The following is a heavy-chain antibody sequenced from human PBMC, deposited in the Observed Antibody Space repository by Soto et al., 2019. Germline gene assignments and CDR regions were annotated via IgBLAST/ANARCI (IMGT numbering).Heavy chain of an antibody. J-gene: IGHJ3*02. Sequence: GASVXGSCKCSVGSFSIYASSCLLQAPGQGLEWMGGIIPIFGTANYAQKFQGRVTITADESTSTAYMELSSLRSEDTAVYYCARVEYCTNGVCYGNDAFDIWGQGTMV. CDR2: IIPIFGTA. V-gene: IGHV1-69*01. CDR1: VGSFSIYA. D-gene: IGHD2-8*01. CDR3: ARVEYCTNGVCYGNDAFDI.